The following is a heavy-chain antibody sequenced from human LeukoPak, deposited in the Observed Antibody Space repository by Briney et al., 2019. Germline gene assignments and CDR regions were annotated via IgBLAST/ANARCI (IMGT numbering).Heavy chain of an antibody. CDR1: GGSISSSSYY. J-gene: IGHJ4*02. Sequence: PSETLSLTCTVSGGSISSSSYYWGWIRQPPGKGLEWIGSIYYSGNTYYNPSLKSRVTISVDTSKNQFSLKLSSVTAADTAVYYCARVTRDSSGYYFLHYWGQGTLVTVSS. V-gene: IGHV4-39*07. CDR2: IYYSGNT. CDR3: ARVTRDSSGYYFLHY. D-gene: IGHD3-22*01.